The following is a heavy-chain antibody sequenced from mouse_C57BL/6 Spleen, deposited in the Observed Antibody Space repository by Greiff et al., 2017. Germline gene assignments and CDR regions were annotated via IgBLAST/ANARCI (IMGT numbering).Heavy chain of an antibody. J-gene: IGHJ3*01. CDR1: GYAFSSYW. CDR2: IYPGDGDT. D-gene: IGHD3-2*02. V-gene: IGHV1-80*01. CDR3: ARSGVSSGYPAWFAY. Sequence: QVQLKESGAELVKPGASVKISCKASGYAFSSYWMNWVKQRPGKGLEWIGQIYPGDGDTNYNGKFKGKATLTADKSSSTAYMQLSSLTSEDSAVYFCARSGVSSGYPAWFAYWGQGTLVTVSA.